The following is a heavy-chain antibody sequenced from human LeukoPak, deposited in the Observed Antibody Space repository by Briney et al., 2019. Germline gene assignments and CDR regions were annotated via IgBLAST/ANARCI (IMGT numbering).Heavy chain of an antibody. D-gene: IGHD2-2*02. CDR1: GSTFSSYS. CDR2: ISSSSSTI. J-gene: IGHJ1*01. CDR3: ARGRYCSSTSCYTPEYFQH. V-gene: IGHV3-48*01. Sequence: PGGSLRLSCAASGSTFSSYSMNWVRQAPGKGLEWVSYISSSSSTIYYADSVKGRFTISGDNAKNSLYLQMNSLRAEDTAVYYCARGRYCSSTSCYTPEYFQHWGQGTLVTVSS.